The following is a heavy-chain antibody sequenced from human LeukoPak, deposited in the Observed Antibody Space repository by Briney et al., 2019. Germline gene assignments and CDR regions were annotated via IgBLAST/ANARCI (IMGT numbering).Heavy chain of an antibody. Sequence: PSETLSLTCTVSGGSISSGSYYWSWIRQPAGKGLEWIGRIYTSGSTNYNPSLKSRVTISVDTSKNQFSLKLSSVTAADTAVYYCARETHDSSGTIFDYWGQGTLVTVSS. V-gene: IGHV4-61*02. D-gene: IGHD3-22*01. CDR3: ARETHDSSGTIFDY. J-gene: IGHJ4*02. CDR2: IYTSGST. CDR1: GGSISSGSYY.